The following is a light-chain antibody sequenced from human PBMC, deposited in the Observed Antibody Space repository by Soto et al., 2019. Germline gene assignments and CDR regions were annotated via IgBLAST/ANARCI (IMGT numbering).Light chain of an antibody. Sequence: QSVLTQPASVSGSPGQSITLSCTGTSSDIGDYDYVSWYQRHPGKAPKLIIYDXXXRXXXXXXRXXXSKSGNTASLTISGLXXEXXXXYYCTSYSSGSTHVVFGGGTKVTVL. CDR1: SSDIGDYDY. J-gene: IGLJ2*01. V-gene: IGLV2-14*03. CDR3: TSYSSGSTHVV. CDR2: DXX.